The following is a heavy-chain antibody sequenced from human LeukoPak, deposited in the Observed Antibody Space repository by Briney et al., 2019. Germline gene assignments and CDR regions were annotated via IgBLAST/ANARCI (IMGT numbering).Heavy chain of an antibody. CDR3: ARLGRTDCSSTSCYPNYYYYYYMDV. V-gene: IGHV4-4*09. D-gene: IGHD2-2*01. CDR2: IYTSGST. Sequence: ASETLSLTRTVSGGSISSYYWSWIRQPPGKGLEWIGYIYTSGSTNYNPSLKSRVTISVDTSKNQFSLKLSSVTAADTAVYYCARLGRTDCSSTSCYPNYYYYYYMDVWGKGTTVTVSS. CDR1: GGSISSYY. J-gene: IGHJ6*03.